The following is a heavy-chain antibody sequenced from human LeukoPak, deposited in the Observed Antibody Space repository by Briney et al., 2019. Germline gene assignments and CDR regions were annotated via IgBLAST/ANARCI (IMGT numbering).Heavy chain of an antibody. CDR2: SNWNGGRT. D-gene: IGHD2-21*02. CDR3: ARALVVVTGISDY. V-gene: IGHV3-20*04. CDR1: GFTFNGDC. J-gene: IGHJ4*02. Sequence: GGSLRLSCAASGFTFNGDCMRGLLQAPRKGLQWCSGSNWNGGRTGYADSMKGRFIISRDKAKNSLYLKMNSLRAEDTAVYYCARALVVVTGISDYWGQGTLVTVSS.